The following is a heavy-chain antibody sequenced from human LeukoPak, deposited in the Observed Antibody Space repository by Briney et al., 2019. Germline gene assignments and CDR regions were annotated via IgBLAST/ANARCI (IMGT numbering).Heavy chain of an antibody. D-gene: IGHD2-15*01. J-gene: IGHJ5*02. Sequence: GGSLRLSCEASGFTFSSYWMHWVRQAPGKGLEWVAAISNGKTYYADSVRGRFAISRDDSTNTVYLHMNSLRDEDTALYHCVREAGYCAPVCVKTNWFDPWGQGTLVTVSS. CDR1: GFTFSSYW. V-gene: IGHV3-53*01. CDR2: ISNGKT. CDR3: VREAGYCAPVCVKTNWFDP.